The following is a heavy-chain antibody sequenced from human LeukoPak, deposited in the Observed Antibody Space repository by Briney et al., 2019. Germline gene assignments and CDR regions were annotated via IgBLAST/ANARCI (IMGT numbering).Heavy chain of an antibody. Sequence: ASVKVSCKASGYTFTSYYMHWVRQAPGQGLEWMGIINPSGGSSSYAQKFQGRVTMTRDMSTSTAYMELRSLRSDDTAVYYCATSSITMVRGVTYYYYYMDVWGKGTTVTVSS. CDR1: GYTFTSYY. V-gene: IGHV1-46*01. CDR3: ATSSITMVRGVTYYYYYMDV. J-gene: IGHJ6*03. D-gene: IGHD3-10*01. CDR2: INPSGGSS.